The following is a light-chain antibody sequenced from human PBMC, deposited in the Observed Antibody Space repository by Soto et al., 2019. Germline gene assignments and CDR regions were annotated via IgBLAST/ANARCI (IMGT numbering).Light chain of an antibody. CDR3: QQRGKWPWT. CDR2: GAS. V-gene: IGKV3-11*01. Sequence: EIVLTQAPGTLSFSPGEGATLSCRASESVSNYFAWYQQKPGQAPRLLIYGASKRATGIPARFSGSGSGTDFTLTISSLEPEDFAVYYCQQRGKWPWTLGQGTKVDIK. CDR1: ESVSNY. J-gene: IGKJ1*01.